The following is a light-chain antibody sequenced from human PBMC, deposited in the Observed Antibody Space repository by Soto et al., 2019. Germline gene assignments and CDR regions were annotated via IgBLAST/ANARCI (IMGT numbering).Light chain of an antibody. V-gene: IGKV3-20*01. J-gene: IGKJ1*01. CDR3: QHYGSSRT. Sequence: EIVLTQSPGTLSLSPGERATLSCRASQTVSSSLAWYQQKPGQAPRLLIYGASGRATGIPARFSGSGSGTDFTLTINRLEPEDFAVYYCQHYGSSRTFGQGTKVE. CDR1: QTVSSS. CDR2: GAS.